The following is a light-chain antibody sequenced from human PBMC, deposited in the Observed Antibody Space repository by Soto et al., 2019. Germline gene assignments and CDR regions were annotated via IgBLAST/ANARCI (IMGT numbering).Light chain of an antibody. Sequence: QSVLTQPPSTSGTPGQMVTISCSGDNSNIGTNTVNWYRQVPGTAPELLIYNNNQRPSGISGRFSGSKSGTSASLAISGLQYEEEADYYCAAWDDSLRGRLFGGGTQLTV. CDR2: NNN. V-gene: IGLV1-44*01. CDR1: NSNIGTNT. J-gene: IGLJ2*01. CDR3: AAWDDSLRGRL.